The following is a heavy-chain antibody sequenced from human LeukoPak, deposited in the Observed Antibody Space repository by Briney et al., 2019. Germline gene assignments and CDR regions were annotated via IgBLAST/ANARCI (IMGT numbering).Heavy chain of an antibody. J-gene: IGHJ6*04. D-gene: IGHD2-15*01. Sequence: ASVKVSCKASGYTFTSYAMHWVRQAPGQRLEWMGWINAGNGNTKYSQKFQGRVTITRDTSASTAYMELSSPRSEDTAVYYCAMGYCSGGSCYSLPYYYYGMDVWGKGTTVTVSS. CDR2: INAGNGNT. V-gene: IGHV1-3*01. CDR1: GYTFTSYA. CDR3: AMGYCSGGSCYSLPYYYYGMDV.